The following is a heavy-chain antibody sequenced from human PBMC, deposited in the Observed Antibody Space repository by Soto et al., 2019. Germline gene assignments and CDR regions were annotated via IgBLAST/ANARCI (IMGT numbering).Heavy chain of an antibody. D-gene: IGHD3-22*01. V-gene: IGHV1-2*04. CDR3: ARSKTYYYDSSGYYYLSPEGPSFDY. CDR1: GYTFTGYY. Sequence: GASVKVSCKASGYTFTGYYMHWVRQAPGQGLEWMGWINPNSGGTNYAQKFQGWVTMTRDTSISTAYMELSRLRSDDTAVYYCARSKTYYYDSSGYYYLSPEGPSFDYWGQGTLVTVSS. J-gene: IGHJ4*02. CDR2: INPNSGGT.